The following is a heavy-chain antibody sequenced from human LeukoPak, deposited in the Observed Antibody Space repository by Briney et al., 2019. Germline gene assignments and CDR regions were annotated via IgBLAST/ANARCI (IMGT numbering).Heavy chain of an antibody. CDR3: AKGSGASRPYYLDY. CDR2: ITGGGDNT. D-gene: IGHD3-10*01. Sequence: GGSLRLSCAASGFAFNDYVMTWVRQAPGKGLDWFIGITGGGDNTYYADSVKGRFTISRDSSKSTLYLQMTSLTAEDTAVYYCAKGSGASRPYYLDYWGRGTLVTVSS. J-gene: IGHJ4*02. V-gene: IGHV3-23*01. CDR1: GFAFNDYV.